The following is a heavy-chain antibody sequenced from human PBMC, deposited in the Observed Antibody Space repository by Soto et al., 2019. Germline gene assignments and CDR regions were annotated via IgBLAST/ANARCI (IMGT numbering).Heavy chain of an antibody. D-gene: IGHD3-10*01. CDR3: ARAQYYYGSGSALAFDY. V-gene: IGHV4-4*02. CDR2: IYHSGST. CDR1: GGSISSSNW. J-gene: IGHJ4*02. Sequence: SETLSLTCAVSGGSISSSNWWSWVRQPPGKGLEWIGEIYHSGSTNYNPSLKSRVTISVDKSKNQFSLKLSSVTAADTAVYYCARAQYYYGSGSALAFDYWGQGTLVTVPQ.